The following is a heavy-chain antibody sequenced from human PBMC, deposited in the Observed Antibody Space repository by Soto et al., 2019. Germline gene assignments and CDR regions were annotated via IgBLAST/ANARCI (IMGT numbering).Heavy chain of an antibody. CDR2: IYYSGST. CDR1: GGSISSYY. V-gene: IGHV4-59*08. J-gene: IGHJ6*03. CDR3: ARRDPYYYYMDV. Sequence: PSETLSLTCTVSGGSISSYYWSWIRQSPGKGLEWIGYIYYSGSTNYNPSLKSRVTISVDTSKNQFSLKLSSVTAADTAVYYCARRDPYYYYMDVWGKGTTVTVSS.